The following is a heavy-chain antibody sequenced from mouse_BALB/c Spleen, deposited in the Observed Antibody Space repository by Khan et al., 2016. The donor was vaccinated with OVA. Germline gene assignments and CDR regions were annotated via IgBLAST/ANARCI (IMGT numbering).Heavy chain of an antibody. V-gene: IGHV1S135*01. CDR1: GYSFTTYY. J-gene: IGHJ3*01. D-gene: IGHD2-13*01. CDR3: TRHGDGAWLTY. Sequence: EVQLQQSGPELMKPGTSVKISCKASGYSFTTYYIHWVMQSHGKSLEWIGYIDPFSGDTTFNQKFKGKATLTVDKSSSTAYIHLSNLTSEDSAIYYRTRHGDGAWLTYWGQGTLVTGSA. CDR2: IDPFSGDT.